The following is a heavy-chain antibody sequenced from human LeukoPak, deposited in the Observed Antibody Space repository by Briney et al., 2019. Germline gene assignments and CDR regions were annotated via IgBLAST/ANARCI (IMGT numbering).Heavy chain of an antibody. Sequence: QTGGSLRLSCVVSGFTFSSYGMHWVRQAPGKGLEWVAVISYDGSNKYYADFVKGRFTISRDNSKNTLYLQMNSLRAEDTAVYYCAKRGYYYDSSGYYSRTYFDYWGQGTLVIVSS. CDR1: GFTFSSYG. J-gene: IGHJ4*02. V-gene: IGHV3-30*18. CDR3: AKRGYYYDSSGYYSRTYFDY. CDR2: ISYDGSNK. D-gene: IGHD3-22*01.